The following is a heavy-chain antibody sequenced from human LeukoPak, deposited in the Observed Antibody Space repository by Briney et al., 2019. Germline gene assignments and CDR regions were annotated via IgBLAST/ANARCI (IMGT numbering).Heavy chain of an antibody. D-gene: IGHD5-18*01. J-gene: IGHJ5*02. CDR3: ARGKAYSYGYRGVAKFDP. CDR1: GGSFSGYY. Sequence: SETLSPTCAVYGGSFSGYYWSWIRQPPGKGLEWIGEINHSGSTNYNPSLKSRVTISVDTSKNQFSLKLSPVTAADTAVYYCARGKAYSYGYRGVAKFDPWGQGTLVTVSS. V-gene: IGHV4-34*01. CDR2: INHSGST.